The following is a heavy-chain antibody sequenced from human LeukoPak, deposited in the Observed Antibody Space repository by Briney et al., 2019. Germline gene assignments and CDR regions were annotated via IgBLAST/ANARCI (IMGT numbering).Heavy chain of an antibody. D-gene: IGHD1-1*01. V-gene: IGHV3-48*01. CDR3: ARDHNYAFDN. J-gene: IGHJ4*02. Sequence: GGSLRLSCTASGFPFIEYSMNWVRQAPGKGLEWISYIGIDSGNTKYTDSVRGRFTISTDKAKNSLYLQMNSLRVEDTAVYYCARDHNYAFDNWGQGTLVSVAS. CDR1: GFPFIEYS. CDR2: IGIDSGNT.